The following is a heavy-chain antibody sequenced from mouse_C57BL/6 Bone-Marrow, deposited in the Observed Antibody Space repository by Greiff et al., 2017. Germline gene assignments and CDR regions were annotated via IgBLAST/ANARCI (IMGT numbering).Heavy chain of an antibody. CDR3: ARDYSGSWYAMDY. CDR1: GYSFTGYY. J-gene: IGHJ4*01. CDR2: INPSTGGT. D-gene: IGHD1-1*01. V-gene: IGHV1-42*01. Sequence: VQLQQSGPELVKPGASVKISCKASGYSFTGYYMNWVKQSPEKSLEWIGEINPSTGGTTYNQKFKAKATLTVDKSSSTAYMQLKSLTSEDSAVYYCARDYSGSWYAMDYWGQGTSVTVSS.